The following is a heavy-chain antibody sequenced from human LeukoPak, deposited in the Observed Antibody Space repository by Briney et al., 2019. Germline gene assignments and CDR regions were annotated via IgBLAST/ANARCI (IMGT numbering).Heavy chain of an antibody. Sequence: PGGSLRLSCAASGFTFISSWMTWVRQAPGKGLEWVANIKKDGSQTHYLDSVQGRFTISRDNAKNSLYLQMNSLRVEDTAVYYCAKSPERGYSSGWETNFDYWGQGTLVTVSS. D-gene: IGHD6-19*01. V-gene: IGHV3-7*01. CDR1: GFTFISSW. J-gene: IGHJ4*02. CDR3: AKSPERGYSSGWETNFDY. CDR2: IKKDGSQT.